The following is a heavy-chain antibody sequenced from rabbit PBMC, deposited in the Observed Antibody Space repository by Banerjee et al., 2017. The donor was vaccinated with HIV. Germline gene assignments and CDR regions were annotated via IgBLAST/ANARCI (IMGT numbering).Heavy chain of an antibody. CDR3: ARGYSYCYFDL. Sequence: QEQLEESGGDLVKPEGSLTLTCTASGFSFSSSYWICWVRQAPGRGLEWIACIYAGKGSTDYASWVNGRFTISSDNAQNTVDLQMNSLTAADTATYFCARGYSYCYFDLWGQGTLVTVS. CDR1: GFSFSSSYW. J-gene: IGHJ4*01. V-gene: IGHV1S45*01. D-gene: IGHD6-1*01. CDR2: IYAGKGST.